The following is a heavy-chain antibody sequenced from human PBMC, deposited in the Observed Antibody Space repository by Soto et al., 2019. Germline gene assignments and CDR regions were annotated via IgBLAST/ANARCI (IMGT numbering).Heavy chain of an antibody. D-gene: IGHD2-2*01. CDR2: ISPYSGYT. Sequence: ASVKVSCKGFGYSFMKYGINWVRQAPGQGLEWVGWISPYSGYTHSAQKFHGRLTLTTDTAASTAYMELRILRSADTALYYCAREDSVLIPAAQPSRFDSWGQGTLVTVSS. J-gene: IGHJ4*02. CDR3: AREDSVLIPAAQPSRFDS. CDR1: GYSFMKYG. V-gene: IGHV1-18*01.